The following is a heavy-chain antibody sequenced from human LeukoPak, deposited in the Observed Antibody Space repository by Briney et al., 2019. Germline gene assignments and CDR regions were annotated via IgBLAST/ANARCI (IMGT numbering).Heavy chain of an antibody. CDR1: GFTFSSFG. CDR3: ARGGVQPVDY. V-gene: IGHV3-30*03. Sequence: GGSLRLSCAASGFTFSSFGMHWVRQAPGQGLEWVAVTSFDGSNQYYADSVKGRFTIYRDNFKNTVYLQMNSLRAEETAVYYCARGGVQPVDYWGQGTLVTVSS. D-gene: IGHD2-2*01. CDR2: TSFDGSNQ. J-gene: IGHJ4*02.